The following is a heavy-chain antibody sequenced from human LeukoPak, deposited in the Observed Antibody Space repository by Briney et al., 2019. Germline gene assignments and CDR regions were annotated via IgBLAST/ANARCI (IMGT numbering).Heavy chain of an antibody. CDR3: ARDRIMRRYYNYYYGMDV. V-gene: IGHV3-33*01. CDR1: GFTFSSYG. CDR2: IWYDGSSK. J-gene: IGHJ6*02. D-gene: IGHD3-16*01. Sequence: GRSLRLSCAASGFTFSSYGMHWVRQAPGKGLEWVAVIWYDGSSKYYADSVNGRFTISRDNSKNTLYLQMNSLRAEDTAVYYCARDRIMRRYYNYYYGMDVWGQGTTVTVSS.